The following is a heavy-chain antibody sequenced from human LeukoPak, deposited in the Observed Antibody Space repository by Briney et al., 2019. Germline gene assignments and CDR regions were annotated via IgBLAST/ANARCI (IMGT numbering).Heavy chain of an antibody. V-gene: IGHV1-18*01. D-gene: IGHD3-10*01. J-gene: IGHJ5*02. CDR1: GYTFTSYG. CDR2: ISAYNGNT. CDR3: ARDRRPYGTVYWFDP. Sequence: ASVKVSCKASGYTFTSYGISWVRQAPGQGLEWMGWISAYNGNTNYAQKLQGRVTMTTDTSTNTAYMELRSLRSDDTAVCYCARDRRPYGTVYWFDPWGQGTLVTVSS.